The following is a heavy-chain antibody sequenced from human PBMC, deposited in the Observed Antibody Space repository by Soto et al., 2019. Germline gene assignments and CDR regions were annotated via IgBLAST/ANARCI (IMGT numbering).Heavy chain of an antibody. V-gene: IGHV3-30*14. D-gene: IGHD3-3*01. J-gene: IGHJ6*02. CDR1: GFTFSSYA. CDR2: ISYDGSNK. Sequence: QVQLVESGGGVVQPGRSLRLSCAASGFTFSSYAMHWVRQAPGKGLEWVAVISYDGSNKYYADSVKGRFNISRDNSKNKLKLQMSSRTAGDSASYYCTRAGQVLRFLDCVPRPYYYGKDVWGQGTTVTVSS. CDR3: TRAGQVLRFLDCVPRPYYYGKDV.